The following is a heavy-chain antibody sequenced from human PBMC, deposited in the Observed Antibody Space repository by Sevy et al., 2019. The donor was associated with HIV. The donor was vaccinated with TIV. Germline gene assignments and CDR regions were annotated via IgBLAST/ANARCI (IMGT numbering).Heavy chain of an antibody. CDR2: FDPEDGET. D-gene: IGHD4-17*01. Sequence: ASVKVSCKVSGYTLTELSMHWVRQAPGKGLEWMGGFDPEDGETIYAQKFQGRVTMTEDTSTDTAYMELSSLRSEDTAGYYWAPGCPPDYAIDYWGQGTLVTVSS. V-gene: IGHV1-24*01. CDR1: GYTLTELS. CDR3: APGCPPDYAIDY. J-gene: IGHJ4*02.